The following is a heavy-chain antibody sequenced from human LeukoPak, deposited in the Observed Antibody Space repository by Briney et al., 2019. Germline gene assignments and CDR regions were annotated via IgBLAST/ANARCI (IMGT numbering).Heavy chain of an antibody. D-gene: IGHD5-18*01. CDR1: GGTFSSYA. CDR3: ARSGYSYGYRWFDP. V-gene: IGHV1-69*04. CDR2: IIPILGIA. Sequence: SVKVSCKASGGTFSSYAISWVRQAPGQGLEWMGRIIPILGIANYAQKFQGRVTITADKSTSTAYMELSSLRSEGTAVYYCARSGYSYGYRWFDPWGQGTLVTVSS. J-gene: IGHJ5*02.